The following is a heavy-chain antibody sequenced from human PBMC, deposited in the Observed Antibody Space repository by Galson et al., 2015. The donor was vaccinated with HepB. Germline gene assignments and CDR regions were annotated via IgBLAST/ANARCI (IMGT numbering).Heavy chain of an antibody. Sequence: SVKVSCKASGYTFTGHFVYWVRQAPGQGLEWMGWINANAGGTSYAQKFQESVAMTRDTSINTVYLEIRNLKSDDTAVYFCARGKNPGQSSSSFDFWGQGTLVSVSS. CDR3: ARGKNPGQSSSSFDF. D-gene: IGHD2-2*01. J-gene: IGHJ4*02. V-gene: IGHV1-2*04. CDR2: INANAGGT. CDR1: GYTFTGHF.